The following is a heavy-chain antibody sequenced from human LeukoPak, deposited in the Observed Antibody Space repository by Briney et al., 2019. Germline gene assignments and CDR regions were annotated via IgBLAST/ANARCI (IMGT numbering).Heavy chain of an antibody. CDR3: AKQQLSYYYYGMDV. CDR2: ISDSGGST. CDR1: GFTFSNYA. Sequence: SGGSLRLSCVASGFTFSNYAMSWVRQAPGKGLEWVSGISDSGGSTYYADSVKGRFTISRDNSKNTLYLQMNSLRAEDTAVYYCAKQQLSYYYYGMDVWGQGTTVTVSS. J-gene: IGHJ6*02. V-gene: IGHV3-23*01. D-gene: IGHD6-13*01.